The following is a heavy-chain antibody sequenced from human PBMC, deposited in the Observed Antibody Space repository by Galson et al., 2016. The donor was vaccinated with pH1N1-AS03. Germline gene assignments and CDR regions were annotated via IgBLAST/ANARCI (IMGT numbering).Heavy chain of an antibody. CDR1: GSIFSNYQ. CDR3: TTVAGTYYNVAY. D-gene: IGHD3-10*01. J-gene: IGHJ4*02. Sequence: SLRLSCAASGSIFSNYQMSWVRQSPGKGLEWVSTSAGSDDKTYYADSVKGRFTISRDKSKNTLYLQMNTLRAEDTALYYCTTVAGTYYNVAYWGQGTLVTVSS. V-gene: IGHV3-23*01. CDR2: SAGSDDKT.